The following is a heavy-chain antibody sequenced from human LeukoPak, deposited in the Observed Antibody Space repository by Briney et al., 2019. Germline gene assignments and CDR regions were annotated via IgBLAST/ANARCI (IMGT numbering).Heavy chain of an antibody. D-gene: IGHD3-3*01. CDR1: GYTFTGYY. CDR2: INPNSGGT. V-gene: IGHV1-2*02. CDR3: ARDSESEKGITICGVATRGGRRGMDV. J-gene: IGHJ6*02. Sequence: GASVKVSCKASGYTFTGYYMHWVRQPPGQGLGWMGWINPNSGGTNYAQKFQGRVTMTRDTSISTAYMELSRLKSDDTAVYYCARDSESEKGITICGVATRGGRRGMDVWGQGTTVTVAS.